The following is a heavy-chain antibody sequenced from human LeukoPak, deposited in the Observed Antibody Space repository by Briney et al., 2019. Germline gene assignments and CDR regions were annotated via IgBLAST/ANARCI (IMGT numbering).Heavy chain of an antibody. CDR2: IIPIFRAP. CDR1: GGTFSSYA. CDR3: ARDTCHSTSCYTNWFDP. D-gene: IGHD2-2*02. V-gene: IGHV1-69*05. Sequence: SVKVSCKASGGTFSSYAISWVRQAPGQGLEWMGGIIPIFRAPNYAQKFQGRVTITTDESTSTAYMELSSLRSEDTAVYYCARDTCHSTSCYTNWFDPWGQGTLVTVSS. J-gene: IGHJ5*02.